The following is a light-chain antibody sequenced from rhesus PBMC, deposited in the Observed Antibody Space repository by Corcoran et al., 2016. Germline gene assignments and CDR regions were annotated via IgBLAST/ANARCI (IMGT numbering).Light chain of an antibody. Sequence: DIQMSQSPSSLSASVGDTVTITCRASQSISSWLAWYQQKPGKAPKLLFYRASSLQSGVPSRFSGSGYGTVFTLTIRSLQSEDFATYYCQQYSRSPRTFGQGTKVEIK. V-gene: IGKV1-22*01. CDR3: QQYSRSPRT. CDR2: RAS. J-gene: IGKJ1*01. CDR1: QSISSW.